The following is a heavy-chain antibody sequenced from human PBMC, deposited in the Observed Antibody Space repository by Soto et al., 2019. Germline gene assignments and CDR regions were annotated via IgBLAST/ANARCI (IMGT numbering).Heavy chain of an antibody. J-gene: IGHJ6*02. CDR1: GYTFTSYA. CDR2: INAGNGNT. CDR3: ASSYSNYALIDYYYYGMDV. Sequence: ASVNVSCTASGYTFTSYARHWVRQAPGQRLEWMGWINAGNGNTKYSQKFQGRVTITRDTSASTAYMELSSLRSEDTAVYYCASSYSNYALIDYYYYGMDVWGQGTTVTVSS. D-gene: IGHD4-4*01. V-gene: IGHV1-3*01.